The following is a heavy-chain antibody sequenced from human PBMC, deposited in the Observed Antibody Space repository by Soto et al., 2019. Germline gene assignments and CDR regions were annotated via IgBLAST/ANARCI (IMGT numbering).Heavy chain of an antibody. V-gene: IGHV3-48*02. CDR3: AASSLSEPANDY. CDR2: ISSSSSTI. D-gene: IGHD1-26*01. Sequence: EVQLVESGGGLVQPGGSLRLSCAASGFTFSSYSMNWVRQPPGKGLEWVSYISSSSSTISYADSVKGRFTISRDNAKNSLYLQMNSLRDEDTAVYYCAASSLSEPANDYWGQGTLVTVSS. CDR1: GFTFSSYS. J-gene: IGHJ4*02.